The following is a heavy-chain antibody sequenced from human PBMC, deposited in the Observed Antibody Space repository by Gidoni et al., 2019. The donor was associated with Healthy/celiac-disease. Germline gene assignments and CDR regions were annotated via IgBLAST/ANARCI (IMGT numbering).Heavy chain of an antibody. CDR2: IYYSGST. V-gene: IGHV4-39*01. D-gene: IGHD6-13*01. J-gene: IGHJ4*02. CDR1: GGSISSSSYY. Sequence: QLQLQESGPGLVKPSETLSLTCTVSGGSISSSSYYWGWIRQPPGKGLEWIGSIYYSGSTYYNPSLKSRVTISVDTSKNQFSLKLSSVTAADTAVYYCARHVDSSMYYFDYWGQGTLVTVSS. CDR3: ARHVDSSMYYFDY.